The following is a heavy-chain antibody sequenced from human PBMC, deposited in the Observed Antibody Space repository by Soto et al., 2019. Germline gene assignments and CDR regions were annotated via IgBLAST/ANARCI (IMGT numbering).Heavy chain of an antibody. V-gene: IGHV3-21*01. CDR2: IGTTSSYI. J-gene: IGHJ6*02. CDR1: GFTFGTYT. CDR3: ARVMCGDCSTYYYYSMDV. Sequence: EVQLVESGGGLVKPGGSLRLSCAASGFTFGTYTMNWVCQAPGKGLEWVSSIGTTSSYIYYADSVRGRFTISRDNARDSLYLQMSSLRAEDTAVYYCARVMCGDCSTYYYYSMDVWGQGTTVTVSS. D-gene: IGHD2-21*02.